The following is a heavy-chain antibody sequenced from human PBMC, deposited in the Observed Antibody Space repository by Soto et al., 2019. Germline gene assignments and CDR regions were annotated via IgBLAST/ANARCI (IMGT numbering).Heavy chain of an antibody. Sequence: PKSDACATSGVTCTNYSMNRVSKVPGKGLEWVSSISGSGCSINYADSVKGRFTISRDNANNSLYLQMNTLRAEDTAVYYWARNLVCCLDYSGQGTLVSVPS. CDR1: GVTCTNYS. J-gene: IGHJ4*02. CDR2: ISGSGCSI. CDR3: ARNLVCCLDY. D-gene: IGHD2-15*01. V-gene: IGHV3-21*04.